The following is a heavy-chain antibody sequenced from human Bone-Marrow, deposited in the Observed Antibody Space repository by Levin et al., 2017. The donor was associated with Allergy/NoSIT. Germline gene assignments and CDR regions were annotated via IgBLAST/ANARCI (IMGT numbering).Heavy chain of an antibody. V-gene: IGHV3-23*01. Sequence: GGSLRLSCVASGFTFSTYAMSWVRQAPGRGLEWVSAFSGGGGTTYYADSVQGRFTISRDTSRNTLYLQMNSLRAEDTAVYYCAKEVLSGIYFFNAFDIWGQGTMVTVSS. CDR2: FSGGGGTT. CDR1: GFTFSTYA. CDR3: AKEVLSGIYFFNAFDI. D-gene: IGHD1-26*01. J-gene: IGHJ3*02.